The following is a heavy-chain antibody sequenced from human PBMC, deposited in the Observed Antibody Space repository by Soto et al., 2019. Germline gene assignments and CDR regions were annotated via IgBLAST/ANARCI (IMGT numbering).Heavy chain of an antibody. D-gene: IGHD6-19*01. CDR1: GGSFSGYY. V-gene: IGHV4-34*01. CDR2: IYYSGST. Sequence: SETLSLTCAVYGGSFSGYYWRWIRQSPGEGLEWIGYIYYSGSTYYNPSLKSRVTISVDTSKNQFSLKMNSVTAADTAVYYCARALSTHIAVAGMGYFDSWGPGTRVTVSA. CDR3: ARALSTHIAVAGMGYFDS. J-gene: IGHJ4*02.